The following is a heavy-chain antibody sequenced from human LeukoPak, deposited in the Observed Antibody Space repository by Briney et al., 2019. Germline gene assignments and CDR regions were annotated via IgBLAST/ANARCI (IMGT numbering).Heavy chain of an antibody. J-gene: IGHJ4*02. CDR2: ISSSGSTI. CDR1: GFTLSSYE. D-gene: IGHD3-9*01. V-gene: IGHV3-48*03. CDR3: ARSYDILTGYTSYFDY. Sequence: GGSLRLSCAASGFTLSSYEMNWVRQAPGKGLEWVSYISSSGSTIYYADSVKGRFTISRDNAKNSLYLQMNSLRAEDTAVYYCARSYDILTGYTSYFDYWGQGTLVTVSS.